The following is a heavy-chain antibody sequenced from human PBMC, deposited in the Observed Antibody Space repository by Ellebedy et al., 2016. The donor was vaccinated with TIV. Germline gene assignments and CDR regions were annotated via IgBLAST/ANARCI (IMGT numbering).Heavy chain of an antibody. Sequence: MPSETLSLTCAVYGASLSGYQWSWIRLSPGKGLQWIGEINDVGTTNYTPSLKSRITISVDSSKNQFSLRLSSVTAADTAVYYCARLPLLGRYNWFDPWGQGTLVTVSS. V-gene: IGHV4-34*01. CDR3: ARLPLLGRYNWFDP. CDR1: GASLSGYQ. CDR2: INDVGTT. D-gene: IGHD2-15*01. J-gene: IGHJ5*02.